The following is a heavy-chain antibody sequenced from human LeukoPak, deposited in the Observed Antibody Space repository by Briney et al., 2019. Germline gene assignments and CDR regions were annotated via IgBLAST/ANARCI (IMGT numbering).Heavy chain of an antibody. Sequence: PSETLSLSCTVSGGSISSYYWSWILQPPGKGLEWIGYIYYSGNTNYNPSLKSRVTISIDTSKNQFSLNLTSVTAADTAVYYCARVGLPGAFDIGGQGTVVTVSS. CDR3: ARVGLPGAFDI. V-gene: IGHV4-59*01. CDR1: GGSISSYY. CDR2: IYYSGNT. J-gene: IGHJ3*02.